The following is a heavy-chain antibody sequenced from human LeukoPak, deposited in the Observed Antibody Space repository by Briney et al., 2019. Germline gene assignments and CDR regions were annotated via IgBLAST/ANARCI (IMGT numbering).Heavy chain of an antibody. V-gene: IGHV3-74*01. D-gene: IGHD2-15*01. Sequence: GGSLILSCAASGFTFSSYWMHWVRQAPGKGLVWVSRINSDGSSTTYADSVKGRFTISRDNAKSTLYLQMSSLRAEDTAVYYCARDLSVAVAATNYWGQGTLVTVSS. J-gene: IGHJ4*02. CDR2: INSDGSST. CDR1: GFTFSSYW. CDR3: ARDLSVAVAATNY.